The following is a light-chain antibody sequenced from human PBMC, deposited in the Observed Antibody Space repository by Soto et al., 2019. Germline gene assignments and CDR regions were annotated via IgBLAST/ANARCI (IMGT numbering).Light chain of an antibody. CDR1: QSVSSY. CDR3: QQYGSSPPGFT. V-gene: IGKV3-11*01. Sequence: EIVLTQSPATLSLSPGERATLSCRASQSVSSYLAWYQQKPGQAPRLLIYDASNRATGIPARFSGSGSGTDFTLTISSLEAEDFAVYYCQQYGSSPPGFTFGGGTKVEIK. CDR2: DAS. J-gene: IGKJ4*01.